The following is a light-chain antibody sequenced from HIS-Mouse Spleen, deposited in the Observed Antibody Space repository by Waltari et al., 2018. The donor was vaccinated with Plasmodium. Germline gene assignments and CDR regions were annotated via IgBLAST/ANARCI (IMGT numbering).Light chain of an antibody. J-gene: IGLJ3*02. CDR3: CSYAGSYTWV. Sequence: QSALTQPRSVSGSPGQSVPISCTGTSSDVGGYNYFSWYQQPPGKAPKPMIYDVSKRPSGVPDRFSGSKSGNTASLTISGLQAEDEADYYCCSYAGSYTWVFGGGTKLTVL. CDR2: DVS. CDR1: SSDVGGYNY. V-gene: IGLV2-11*01.